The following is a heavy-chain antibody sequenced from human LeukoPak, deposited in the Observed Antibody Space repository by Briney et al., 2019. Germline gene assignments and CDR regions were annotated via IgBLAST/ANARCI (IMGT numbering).Heavy chain of an antibody. D-gene: IGHD2-2*01. J-gene: IGHJ3*01. CDR1: GFTFSSYE. CDR2: ISASGTGT. V-gene: IGHV3-48*03. Sequence: GGSLRLSCVASGFTFSSYEMNWVRQAPGKGLEWISYISASGTGTHYADSVKGRFTVSRDNAKNSVYLQVNIPRAEDTAVYYCAREEYYHLNTGSHDAFDLGGQGTMVTVSS. CDR3: AREEYYHLNTGSHDAFDL.